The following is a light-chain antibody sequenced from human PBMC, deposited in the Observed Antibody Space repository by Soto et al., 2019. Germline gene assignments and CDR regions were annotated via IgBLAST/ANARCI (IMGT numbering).Light chain of an antibody. CDR1: QSVSSTY. Sequence: EIVLTQSPGTLSLSPGERATLSCRASQSVSSTYLAWYQQKPGQAPRLLIYAASTRATGIPDRFSGSGSGTDFTLTISRLEPEDFAVYFCQQYERSPWTFGQGTKVEIK. CDR2: AAS. V-gene: IGKV3-20*01. J-gene: IGKJ1*01. CDR3: QQYERSPWT.